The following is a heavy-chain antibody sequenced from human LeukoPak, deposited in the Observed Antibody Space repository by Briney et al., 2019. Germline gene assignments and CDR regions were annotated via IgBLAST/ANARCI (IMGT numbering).Heavy chain of an antibody. D-gene: IGHD3-22*01. Sequence: ASVKVSCKASGYTFTSYGISWVRQAPGQGLEWMGWISAYNGNTNYAQKLQGRVTMTTDTSTSTAHMELRSLRSDDTAVYYCARDNYYDSSGSIDYWGQGTLVTVSS. V-gene: IGHV1-18*01. CDR1: GYTFTSYG. CDR3: ARDNYYDSSGSIDY. CDR2: ISAYNGNT. J-gene: IGHJ4*02.